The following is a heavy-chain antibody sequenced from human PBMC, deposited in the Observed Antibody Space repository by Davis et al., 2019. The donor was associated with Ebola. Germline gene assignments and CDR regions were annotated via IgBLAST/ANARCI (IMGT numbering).Heavy chain of an antibody. D-gene: IGHD3-22*01. V-gene: IGHV4-34*01. J-gene: IGHJ4*02. Sequence: SETLSLTCAAYGGSFSGYYWSWTRQPPGKGLEWLGEINHSGSTNYNPSLKSRVTISVDTSKNQFSLKLSSVTAADTAVYYCASVNYYDSSGYYFDYWGQGTLVTVSS. CDR3: ASVNYYDSSGYYFDY. CDR1: GGSFSGYY. CDR2: INHSGST.